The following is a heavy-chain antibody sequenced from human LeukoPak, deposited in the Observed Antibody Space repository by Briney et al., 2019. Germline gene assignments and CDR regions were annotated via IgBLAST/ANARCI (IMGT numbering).Heavy chain of an antibody. CDR1: GYTFTSYG. CDR3: ARGPPQYSGYDFSPPYGY. V-gene: IGHV1-18*01. Sequence: VASVKVSCKASGYTFTSYGISWVRQAPGQGLEWMGWISAYNGNTNYAQKLQGRVTMTTDTSTSTAYMELRSLRSDDTAVYYCARGPPQYSGYDFSPPYGYWGQGTLVTVSS. J-gene: IGHJ4*02. D-gene: IGHD5-12*01. CDR2: ISAYNGNT.